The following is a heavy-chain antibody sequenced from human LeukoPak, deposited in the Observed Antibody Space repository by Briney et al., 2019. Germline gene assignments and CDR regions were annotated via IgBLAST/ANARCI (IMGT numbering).Heavy chain of an antibody. V-gene: IGHV3-21*04. CDR3: AKDVWWSVS. J-gene: IGHJ5*02. Sequence: PGGSLRLSCAASGFTFNSYSMNWVRQAPGKGLEWVSSISSSNSYIYYADSVKGRFTISRDNANNSLYLQINSLRAEDTAIYYCAKDVWWSVSWGQGTLVTVSS. CDR1: GFTFNSYS. CDR2: ISSSNSYI. D-gene: IGHD2-8*02.